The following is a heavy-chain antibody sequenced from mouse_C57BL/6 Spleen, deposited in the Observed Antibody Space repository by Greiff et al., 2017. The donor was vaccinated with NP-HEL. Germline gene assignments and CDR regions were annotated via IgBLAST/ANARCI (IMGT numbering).Heavy chain of an antibody. Sequence: EVQGVESGGGLVQPGGSMKLSCVASGFTFSNYWMNWVRQSPEKGLEWVAQIRLKSDNYATHYAASVKGRFTISRDDSKSSVYLQMNNLRAEDTGIYYCTGPTMDYWGQGTSVTVSS. CDR2: IRLKSDNYAT. CDR1: GFTFSNYW. V-gene: IGHV6-3*01. CDR3: TGPTMDY. J-gene: IGHJ4*01.